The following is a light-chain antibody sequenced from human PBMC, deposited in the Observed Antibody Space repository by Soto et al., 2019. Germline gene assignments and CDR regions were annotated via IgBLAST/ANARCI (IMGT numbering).Light chain of an antibody. Sequence: EIVMTQSPATLSVSVGERVTLSCRASQSVSSNFLAWYQQKPGQAPRLLIYGASSRATAIPDRFSGSGSGTDFTLTISRLEPEDFAVYYCQQYGRSPKTFGQGTKVDIK. CDR3: QQYGRSPKT. J-gene: IGKJ1*01. CDR1: QSVSSNF. V-gene: IGKV3-20*01. CDR2: GAS.